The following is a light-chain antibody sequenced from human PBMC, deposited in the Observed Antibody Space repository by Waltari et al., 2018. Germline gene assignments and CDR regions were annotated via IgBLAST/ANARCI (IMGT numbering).Light chain of an antibody. Sequence: YYLTPPPSVSVAPGQTARITCSGEDLAKKYDSWYQNKPGPAPLLIIFEDRKRPSGIPDRFSGSSSGTMATLTIAGAQVEDEGHYFCYSTTSSVDVGVFGGGTKLTVL. CDR2: EDR. V-gene: IGLV3-10*01. CDR1: DLAKKY. CDR3: YSTTSSVDVGV. J-gene: IGLJ3*02.